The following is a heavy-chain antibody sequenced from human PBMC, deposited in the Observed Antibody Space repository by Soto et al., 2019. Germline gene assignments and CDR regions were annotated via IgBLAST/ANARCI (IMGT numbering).Heavy chain of an antibody. D-gene: IGHD4-17*01. J-gene: IGHJ4*02. CDR1: GGSISSSSYY. CDR3: ARLGDYGVDY. CDR2: ISSSSSYI. V-gene: IGHV3-21*01. Sequence: PSETLSLTCTVSGGSISSSSYYWGWVRQAPGKGLEWVSPISSSSSYIYYADSVKGRFTISRDNAKNSLYLQMNSLRAEDTAVYYCARLGDYGVDYWGQGTLVTVSS.